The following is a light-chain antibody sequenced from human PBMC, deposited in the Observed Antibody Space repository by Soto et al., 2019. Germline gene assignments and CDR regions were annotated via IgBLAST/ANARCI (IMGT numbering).Light chain of an antibody. CDR3: GTWDSSLSAGGV. Sequence: QSVLTQPPSVSAAPGQKVTISCSGSSSNIGNNYVSWYQQLPGTAPKLLIYDNNKRPSGIPDRFSGSKSGTSATLGITGLQTGDEADYYCGTWDSSLSAGGVFGTGTKATVL. V-gene: IGLV1-51*01. CDR2: DNN. CDR1: SSNIGNNY. J-gene: IGLJ1*01.